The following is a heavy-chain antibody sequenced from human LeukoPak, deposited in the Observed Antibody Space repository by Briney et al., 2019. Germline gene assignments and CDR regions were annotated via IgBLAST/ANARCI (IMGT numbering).Heavy chain of an antibody. CDR2: IYHSGST. CDR1: DDSINTYY. D-gene: IGHD3-22*01. V-gene: IGHV4-59*01. CDR3: ARVRWLHAYYSYYYMDV. Sequence: PSETLSLTCTVSDDSINTYYWSWIRQPPGKGLEWIGHIYHSGSTNYNPSLRSRVTIAVDTSKSQLSLKLNSVTAADTAVYFCARVRWLHAYYSYYYMDVWGRGTTVTVSS. J-gene: IGHJ6*03.